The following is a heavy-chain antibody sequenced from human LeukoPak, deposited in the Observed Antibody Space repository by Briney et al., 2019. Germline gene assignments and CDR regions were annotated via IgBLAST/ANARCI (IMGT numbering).Heavy chain of an antibody. V-gene: IGHV3-66*01. J-gene: IGHJ4*02. CDR3: ARAGLADIHRFDN. D-gene: IGHD2-15*01. CDR1: GFTVSSNY. CDR2: IYSGGTT. Sequence: GGSQRLSCAAPGFTVSSNYMSWVRQAPGKGLEWVSVIYSGGTTYYADSVKGRFTISRDNSNSMLYLQMNSLRAEDTAVYYCARAGLADIHRFDNWGQGTLVTVSS.